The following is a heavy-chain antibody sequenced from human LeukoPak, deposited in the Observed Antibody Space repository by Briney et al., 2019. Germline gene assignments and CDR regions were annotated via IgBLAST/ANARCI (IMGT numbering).Heavy chain of an antibody. CDR3: ARGLTGPGDRSFDI. CDR1: GGSISSGDYY. D-gene: IGHD7-27*01. CDR2: IYYSGST. V-gene: IGHV4-30-4*08. J-gene: IGHJ3*02. Sequence: PSETLSLTCTVSGGSISSGDYYWSWIRQPPGKGLEWIGYIYYSGSTYYNPSLKSRVTISVDTSKNQFSLKLSSVTAAATAVYSCARGLTGPGDRSFDIWGQGTMVTVSS.